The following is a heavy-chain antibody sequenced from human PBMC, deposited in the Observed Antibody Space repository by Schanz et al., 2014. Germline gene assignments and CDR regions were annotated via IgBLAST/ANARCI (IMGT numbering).Heavy chain of an antibody. D-gene: IGHD3-10*01. CDR1: GFTFSPYW. Sequence: MQLVESGGGLVQPGGSLRLSCGSSGFTFSPYWMHWVRQAPGKGLVWVSRINGDGSNTNYADSVKGRFTISRDNAKNTLYLQMNSLSAEDTAVYYCVRDILHRVYDSGSPWGQGTLVIVSS. CDR3: VRDILHRVYDSGSP. V-gene: IGHV3-74*02. J-gene: IGHJ5*02. CDR2: INGDGSNT.